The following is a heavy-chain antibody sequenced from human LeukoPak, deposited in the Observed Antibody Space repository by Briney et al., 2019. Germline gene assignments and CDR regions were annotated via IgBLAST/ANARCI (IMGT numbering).Heavy chain of an antibody. J-gene: IGHJ5*02. CDR1: GFTFSSYA. D-gene: IGHD2-2*01. Sequence: GGSLRLSCAASGFTFSSYAMSWVRQAPGKGLEWVSAISGSGGSTYYADSVKGRFTISRDNSKNTLYLQMNSLRAEDTAVYSCASCSSTSCYNWFDPWGQGTLVTVSS. V-gene: IGHV3-23*01. CDR3: ASCSSTSCYNWFDP. CDR2: ISGSGGST.